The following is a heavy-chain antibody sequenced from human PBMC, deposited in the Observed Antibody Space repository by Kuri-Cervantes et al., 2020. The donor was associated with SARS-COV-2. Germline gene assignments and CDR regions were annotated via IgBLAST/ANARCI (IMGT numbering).Heavy chain of an antibody. J-gene: IGHJ3*02. CDR2: IYHSGST. V-gene: IGHV4-38-2*01. CDR3: ASHAWEGAFDI. Sequence: ESLKISCAVSGYSTSSGYYWGWIRQPPGKGLAWIGSIYHSGSTYYNPSLKSRVTISVDTSKNQFSLKLSSVTAADTAVYYCASHAWEGAFDIWGQGTMVTVSS. CDR1: GYSTSSGYY. D-gene: IGHD1-26*01.